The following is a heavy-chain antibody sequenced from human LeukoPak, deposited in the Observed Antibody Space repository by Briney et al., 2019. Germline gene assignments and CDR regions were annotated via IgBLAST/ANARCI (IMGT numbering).Heavy chain of an antibody. CDR1: GFTFSSYG. Sequence: GGSLRLSCAGSGFTFSSYGMSWVRQAPGKGLEWVSGISGRGDHKYYADSVKGRFTISRDNSKNMLYLQMNSLRAEDTAVYYCAKDALNNYYDSGGYFDYWGQGTLVTVSS. J-gene: IGHJ4*02. CDR3: AKDALNNYYDSGGYFDY. CDR2: ISGRGDHK. V-gene: IGHV3-23*01. D-gene: IGHD3-22*01.